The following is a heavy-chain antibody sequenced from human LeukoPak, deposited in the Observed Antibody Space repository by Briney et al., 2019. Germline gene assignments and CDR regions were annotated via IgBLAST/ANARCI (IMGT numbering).Heavy chain of an antibody. CDR3: ARFRGYARDY. Sequence: SETLSLTCTVSGGSISSSSYYWGWIRQPPGKGLEWIGEINHSGSTNYNPSLKSRVTISVDTSKNQFSLKLSSVTAADTAVYYCARFRGYARDYWGQGTLVTVSS. D-gene: IGHD5-12*01. CDR1: GGSISSSSYY. J-gene: IGHJ4*02. V-gene: IGHV4-39*07. CDR2: INHSGST.